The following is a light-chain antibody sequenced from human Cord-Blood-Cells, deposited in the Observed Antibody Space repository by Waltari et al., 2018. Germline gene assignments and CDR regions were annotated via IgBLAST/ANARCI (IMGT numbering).Light chain of an antibody. J-gene: IGLJ3*02. CDR2: QDS. CDR3: QAWDSSTAV. V-gene: IGLV3-1*01. CDR1: KLGDKY. Sequence: SYELTQPPSVSVSPGQTASITCSGDKLGDKYACWYQQKPGQSPVLVIYQDSKRPSGIPGRFSGSNSENTATLTIGGTQAMDEADYYCQAWDSSTAVFGGGTKLTVL.